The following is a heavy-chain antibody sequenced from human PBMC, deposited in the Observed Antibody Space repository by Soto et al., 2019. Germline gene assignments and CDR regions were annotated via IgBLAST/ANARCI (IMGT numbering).Heavy chain of an antibody. D-gene: IGHD5-18*01. J-gene: IGHJ4*02. CDR3: TRQRKISTAYFDS. Sequence: ASETLSLTCAVSGGSVSSSSYFWGWIRQPPGGGLEWVGHIYYSGNTYYNPSLKTRVTISVDRSKNQFSLRLSSVTAADTAVYYCTRQRKISTAYFDSWGQGALVTVSS. CDR1: GGSVSSSSYF. CDR2: IYYSGNT. V-gene: IGHV4-39*01.